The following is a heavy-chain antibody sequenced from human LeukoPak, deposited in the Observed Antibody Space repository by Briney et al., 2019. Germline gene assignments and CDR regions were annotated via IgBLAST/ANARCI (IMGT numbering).Heavy chain of an antibody. Sequence: PGGSLRLSCAASGVSVNSNSMSWLRQAAGQGLEWGSIIYSGGTTHYADSVKGRFTISRDNTKNTLYLQMDSLRAEYTDVYYCARTYYSGSGTYQRWFDPWGQGTLVTVSS. V-gene: IGHV3-53*01. CDR2: IYSGGTT. CDR1: GVSVNSNS. D-gene: IGHD3-10*01. J-gene: IGHJ5*02. CDR3: ARTYYSGSGTYQRWFDP.